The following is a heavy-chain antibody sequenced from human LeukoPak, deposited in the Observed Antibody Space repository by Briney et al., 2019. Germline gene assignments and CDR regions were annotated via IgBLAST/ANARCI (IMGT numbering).Heavy chain of an antibody. Sequence: ASETLSLTCTVSGGSISSYYWSWIRQPPGKGLEWIGYIYYSGSTNYNPSLKSRVTISVDTSKNQFSLKLSSVTAADTAVYYCARGVARYCSGGSCYFLDYWGQGTLVTVSS. J-gene: IGHJ4*02. D-gene: IGHD2-15*01. CDR2: IYYSGST. CDR3: ARGVARYCSGGSCYFLDY. CDR1: GGSISSYY. V-gene: IGHV4-59*01.